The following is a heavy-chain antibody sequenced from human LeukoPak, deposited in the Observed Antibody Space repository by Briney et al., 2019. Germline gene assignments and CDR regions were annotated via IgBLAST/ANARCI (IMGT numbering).Heavy chain of an antibody. CDR1: GFTFSSYA. D-gene: IGHD5-18*01. J-gene: IGHJ4*02. V-gene: IGHV3-23*01. CDR3: AKAARGYSYGYSGY. Sequence: PGGSLRLSCAASGFTFSSYAMSWVRQAPGKGLGWVSAISGSGGSTYYADSVKGRFTISRDNSKNTLYLQMNSLRAEDTAVYYCAKAARGYSYGYSGYWGQGTLVTVSS. CDR2: ISGSGGST.